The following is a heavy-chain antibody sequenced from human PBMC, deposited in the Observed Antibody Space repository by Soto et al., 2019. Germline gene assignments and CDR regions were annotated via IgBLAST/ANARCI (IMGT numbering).Heavy chain of an antibody. D-gene: IGHD4-17*01. CDR1: GFTFINYD. J-gene: IGHJ6*02. Sequence: ASVKVSCKASGFTFINYDMHWVRQAPGQGLEWMGVINPSGDSTNYAQKFQGRVTMTRDTSTSTVYMDLSSLRSEDTAVYYCARDTAPSDVWGQGTTVTVSS. CDR3: ARDTAPSDV. CDR2: INPSGDST. V-gene: IGHV1-46*01.